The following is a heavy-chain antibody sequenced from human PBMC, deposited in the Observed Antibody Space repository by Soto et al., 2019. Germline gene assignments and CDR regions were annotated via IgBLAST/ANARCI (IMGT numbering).Heavy chain of an antibody. J-gene: IGHJ6*02. CDR1: GFAFSTYA. CDR2: ISGSGGSS. Sequence: GGYLRLSCAAYGFAFSTYAMTWVRQAPGKGLEWVSVISGSGGSSYYAASVKGRFTISRDNSKNTLYLQMNGLRAEDTALYYCAKVTKRAAAGRYEYYKYGMDVWGQGTTVTVSS. CDR3: AKVTKRAAAGRYEYYKYGMDV. D-gene: IGHD6-13*01. V-gene: IGHV3-23*01.